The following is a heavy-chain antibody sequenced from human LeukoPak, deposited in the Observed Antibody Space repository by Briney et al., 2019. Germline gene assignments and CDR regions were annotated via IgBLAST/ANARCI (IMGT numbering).Heavy chain of an antibody. CDR1: GFTFSTYF. D-gene: IGHD2-21*01. V-gene: IGHV3-30-3*01. CDR2: IASDGSHT. CDR3: ARERQDTILHSGAFDI. Sequence: GGSLRLSCAASGFTFSTYFMHWVRQAPGKGLEWVADIASDGSHTFYVESVKGRFTISRDNSKNTLYLQKNSLRAEDTAVYFCARERQDTILHSGAFDIWGQGTMVTVSS. J-gene: IGHJ3*02.